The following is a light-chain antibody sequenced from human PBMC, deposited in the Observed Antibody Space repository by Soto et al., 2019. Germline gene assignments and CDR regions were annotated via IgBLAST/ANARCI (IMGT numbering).Light chain of an antibody. CDR1: SSDVGGSKY. CDR2: EVT. V-gene: IGLV2-14*01. J-gene: IGLJ2*01. CDR3: SSYTSGITV. Sequence: QSVLTQPASVSGSPGQSITISCTGTSSDVGGSKYVSWYQQHPGKAPKLMIYEVTNRPSGVSNRFSGSKSDNTASLTISGLQAEDEAHYYCSSYTSGITVFGGGTKLTVL.